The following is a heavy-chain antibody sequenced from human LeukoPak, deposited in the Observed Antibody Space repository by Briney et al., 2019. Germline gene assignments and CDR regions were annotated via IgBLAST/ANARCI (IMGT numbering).Heavy chain of an antibody. CDR3: ASTSYYGSGVIKTPGQLTYYYYGMDV. D-gene: IGHD3-10*01. CDR2: IYYSGST. CDR1: GGSISSGDYY. V-gene: IGHV4-30-4*01. J-gene: IGHJ6*02. Sequence: SQTLSLTCTVSGGSISSGDYYWSWIRQPPGKGLEWIGYIYYSGSTYYNPSLKSRVTISVDTSKNQFSLKLSSVTAADTAVYYCASTSYYGSGVIKTPGQLTYYYYGMDVWGQGTTVTVSS.